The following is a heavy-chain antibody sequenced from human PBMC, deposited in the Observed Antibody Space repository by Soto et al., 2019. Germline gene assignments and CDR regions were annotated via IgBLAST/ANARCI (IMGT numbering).Heavy chain of an antibody. J-gene: IGHJ4*02. CDR3: AKDQGTAWNLIDY. CDR1: GFTFSSYG. Sequence: PGGSLRLSCAASGFTFSSYGMHWVRQAPGKGLDWVAVISFDGSKTHYADSVKGRFIVSRDDSKNTLYLQMNSLKTEDTAVYYCAKDQGTAWNLIDYWGQGTLVTVSS. D-gene: IGHD1-1*01. CDR2: ISFDGSKT. V-gene: IGHV3-30*18.